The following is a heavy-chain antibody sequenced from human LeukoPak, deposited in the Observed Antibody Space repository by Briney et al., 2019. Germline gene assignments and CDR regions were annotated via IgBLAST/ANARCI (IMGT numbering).Heavy chain of an antibody. D-gene: IGHD5-18*01. CDR1: GYTFTSYA. CDR3: ARSGDRFTYSCSDY. CDR2: INTNTGNP. V-gene: IGHV7-4-1*02. J-gene: IGHJ4*02. Sequence: ASVKVSCKASGYTFTSYAMNWVRQAPGQGLEWMGWINTNTGNPTYAQGFTGRFVFSLDTSVSTAYLQISSLKAEDTAVYYCARSGDRFTYSCSDYWGQGTLVTVSS.